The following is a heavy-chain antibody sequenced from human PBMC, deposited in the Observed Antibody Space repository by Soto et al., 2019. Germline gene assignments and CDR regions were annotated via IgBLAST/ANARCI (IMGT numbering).Heavy chain of an antibody. CDR2: IIPLYGRT. CDR3: AREGGGWSAGNCDY. CDR1: GGTFSVHA. J-gene: IGHJ4*02. D-gene: IGHD2-15*01. V-gene: IGHV1-69*06. Sequence: QVQLVQSGAEVRSPGSSVSVSCKTSGGTFSVHAINWVRQAPGQGLEWMGMIIPLYGRTNYAHNLQSRVTITADRSTRTSTLELISLTSEDTAVYFCAREGGGWSAGNCDYWGQGTQVTIS.